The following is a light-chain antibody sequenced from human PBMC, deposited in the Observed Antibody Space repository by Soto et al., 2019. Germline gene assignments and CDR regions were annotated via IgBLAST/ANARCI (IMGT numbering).Light chain of an antibody. Sequence: EIQMTQSPSSLSVSVGDRVTITCQASRDIRDFLNWYQQKPGKAPKLLIFDASNLEEGVPPRFSGSGSGTDFTLTISSLQAEDFATYYCQQVKSFLPLTFGGGTKVDIK. V-gene: IGKV1-33*01. J-gene: IGKJ4*01. CDR1: RDIRDF. CDR2: DAS. CDR3: QQVKSFLPLT.